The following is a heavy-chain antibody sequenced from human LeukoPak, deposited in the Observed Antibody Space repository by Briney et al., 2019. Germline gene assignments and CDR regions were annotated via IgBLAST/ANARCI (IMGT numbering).Heavy chain of an antibody. CDR2: IKEDGSIK. V-gene: IGHV3-7*03. CDR3: VRDSTIEENNRWCDGLDI. J-gene: IGHJ3*02. CDR1: GFTFSTQY. D-gene: IGHD2-21*01. Sequence: PGGSLRLSCTASGFTFSTQYMAWVRQAPGKGLEWVANIKEDGSIKNYVDSVKGRFTISRDNAKNSLYLEMNSLRAEDTALYYCVRDSTIEENNRWCDGLDIWGQGTMVTVSS.